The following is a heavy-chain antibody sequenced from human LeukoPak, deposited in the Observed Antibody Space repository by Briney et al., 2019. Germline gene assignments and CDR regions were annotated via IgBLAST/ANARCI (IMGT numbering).Heavy chain of an antibody. J-gene: IGHJ2*01. D-gene: IGHD4-23*01. V-gene: IGHV4-30-4*01. Sequence: SQTLSLTCTVSGGSISGDDYYWSWLRQPPGKGLEWIGYIFYSGSTYYNPSLKSRVTISVDASKNQFSLKLTSVTAADTALYYCARDRGWTTVVTHRFLDLWGRGTLVTVSS. CDR2: IFYSGST. CDR3: ARDRGWTTVVTHRFLDL. CDR1: GGSISGDDYY.